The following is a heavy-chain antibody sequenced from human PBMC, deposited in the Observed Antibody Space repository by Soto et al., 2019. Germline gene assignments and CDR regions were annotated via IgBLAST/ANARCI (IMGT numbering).Heavy chain of an antibody. Sequence: QVQLQESGPGLVKPSEILSLTCTVSGGSISNHYWSWIRQPPGKGLEWIGYIYYNGNTNYNPPLKSRVTMSVDTSKNQISLKLSSVTAADTAVYYCTRANWYSEYWGQGTLVTVSS. CDR1: GGSISNHY. J-gene: IGHJ4*02. D-gene: IGHD7-27*01. CDR2: IYYNGNT. V-gene: IGHV4-59*11. CDR3: TRANWYSEY.